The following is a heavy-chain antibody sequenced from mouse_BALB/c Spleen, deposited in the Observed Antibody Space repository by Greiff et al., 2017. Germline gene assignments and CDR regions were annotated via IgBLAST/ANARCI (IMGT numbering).Heavy chain of an antibody. J-gene: IGHJ3*01. D-gene: IGHD2-1*01. Sequence: QVQLKESGAELVRPGSSVKISCKASGYAFSSYWMNWVKQRPGQGLEWIGQIYPGDGDTNYNGKFKGKATLTADKSSSTAYMQLSSLTSEDSAVYFCARPIYYGNYSWLAYWGQGTLVTVSA. CDR3: ARPIYYGNYSWLAY. V-gene: IGHV1-80*01. CDR2: IYPGDGDT. CDR1: GYAFSSYW.